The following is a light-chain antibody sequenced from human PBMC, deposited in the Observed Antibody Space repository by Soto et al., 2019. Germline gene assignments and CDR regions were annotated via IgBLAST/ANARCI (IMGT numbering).Light chain of an antibody. CDR2: DVS. V-gene: IGLV2-8*01. J-gene: IGLJ2*01. CDR1: SSDVGGYNY. Sequence: QSVLTQPPSASGSPGQSVTISCTGTSSDVGGYNYVSWYQQHPGKAHKLMIYDVSKRPSGVPDRFSGSKSGNTASLTVSGLQAEDEADYYCSSYAGSTVVFGGGTKLTVL. CDR3: SSYAGSTVV.